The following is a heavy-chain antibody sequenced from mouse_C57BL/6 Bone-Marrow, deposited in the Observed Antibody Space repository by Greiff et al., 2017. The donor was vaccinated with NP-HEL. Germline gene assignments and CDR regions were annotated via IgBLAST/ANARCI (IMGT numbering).Heavy chain of an antibody. V-gene: IGHV5-9-1*02. Sequence: EVQRVESGEGLVKPGGSLKLSCAASGFTFSSYAMSWVRQTPEKRLEWDAYISSGGDYIYYADTVKGRFTISRDNARNTLYLQMSSLKSEDTAMYYCTREGGIYYAMDYWGQGTSVTVSS. CDR3: TREGGIYYAMDY. CDR1: GFTFSSYA. J-gene: IGHJ4*01. CDR2: ISSGGDYI.